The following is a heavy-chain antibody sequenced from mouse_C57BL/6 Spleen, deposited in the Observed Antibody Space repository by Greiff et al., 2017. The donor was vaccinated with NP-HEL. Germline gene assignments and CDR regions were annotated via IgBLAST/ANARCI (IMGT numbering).Heavy chain of an antibody. J-gene: IGHJ2*01. V-gene: IGHV1-80*01. CDR2: IYPGDGDT. CDR3: ARSTTVLFDY. D-gene: IGHD1-1*01. CDR1: GYAFRSYW. Sequence: VMLVASGAELVKPGASVKISCKASGYAFRSYWMNWVKQRPGKGLELIGQIYPGDGDTNYNGKFKGKATLTADKSSSTAYMQLSSLTSEDSAVYFCARSTTVLFDYWGQGTTLTVSS.